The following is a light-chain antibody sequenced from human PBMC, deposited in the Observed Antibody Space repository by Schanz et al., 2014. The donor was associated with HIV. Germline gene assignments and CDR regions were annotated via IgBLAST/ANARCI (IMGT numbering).Light chain of an antibody. Sequence: DIQMTQSPSTLSASVGDRVTITCRASQSISSWLAWYQQKPGKAPKLLIYKASSLEVGVPSRFSGSGSGTEFTLTINSLQPDDFATYYCQQYDRSSWTFGLGTKVDIK. CDR3: QQYDRSSWT. CDR2: KAS. CDR1: QSISSW. J-gene: IGKJ1*01. V-gene: IGKV1-5*03.